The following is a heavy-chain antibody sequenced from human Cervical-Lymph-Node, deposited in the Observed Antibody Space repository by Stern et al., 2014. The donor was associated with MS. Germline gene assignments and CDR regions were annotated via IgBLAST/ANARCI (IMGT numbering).Heavy chain of an antibody. CDR2: IDWLDDK. Sequence: QITLKESGPALVKPTQTLTLTCTFSGFSLTTSGMCVSWIRQTPGKALEWLALIDWLDDKYYSTSLKTRLTISKDTSKNQVVLTMTNMDPVDTATYYCARIPYYYGSGNYYFDYWGQGTLVTVSS. CDR3: ARIPYYYGSGNYYFDY. J-gene: IGHJ4*02. D-gene: IGHD3-10*01. V-gene: IGHV2-70*01. CDR1: GFSLTTSGMC.